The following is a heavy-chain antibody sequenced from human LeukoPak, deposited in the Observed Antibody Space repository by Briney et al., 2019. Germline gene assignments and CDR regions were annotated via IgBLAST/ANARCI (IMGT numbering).Heavy chain of an antibody. V-gene: IGHV4-39*01. J-gene: IGHJ5*02. D-gene: IGHD1-26*01. Sequence: SETLSLTCTVSGGSVSSTSYHWAWIRQPPGRGLEWIGNIYYSGNTYYNPSLKSRVTISVDTSKNQFSLKLSSVTAADTAVYYCARREGQFDPWGQETLVTVSS. CDR3: ARREGQFDP. CDR2: IYYSGNT. CDR1: GGSVSSTSYH.